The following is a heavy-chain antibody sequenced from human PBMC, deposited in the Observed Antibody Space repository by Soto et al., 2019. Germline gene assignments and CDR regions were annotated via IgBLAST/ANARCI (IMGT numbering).Heavy chain of an antibody. D-gene: IGHD3-10*01. Sequence: EVQLVESGGGLVQPGGSLRLSCAASGFTFSSYWMSWVRRAPGKGLEWVANTKQDGSDKNYVESVKGRFTISRDNAKNSLYLQMNSLRVEDTAVYYCARDVSGKLGHDSWGQGTLVTVSS. J-gene: IGHJ4*02. V-gene: IGHV3-7*01. CDR1: GFTFSSYW. CDR2: TKQDGSDK. CDR3: ARDVSGKLGHDS.